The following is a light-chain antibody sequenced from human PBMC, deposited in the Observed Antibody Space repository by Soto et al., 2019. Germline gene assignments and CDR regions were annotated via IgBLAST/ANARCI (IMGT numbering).Light chain of an antibody. CDR2: GAS. CDR3: QQYGSSPLT. J-gene: IGKJ4*01. CDR1: QTVNNNY. V-gene: IGKV3-20*01. Sequence: VLTQSHGSPSVSAGEGAAPTWMGSQTVNNNYLAWYQKLPGQAPRLRISGASGRATGTPDRLSGSASGTDVTRTFSRLEPEDFAVYDGQQYGSSPLTFGGGTKVDIK.